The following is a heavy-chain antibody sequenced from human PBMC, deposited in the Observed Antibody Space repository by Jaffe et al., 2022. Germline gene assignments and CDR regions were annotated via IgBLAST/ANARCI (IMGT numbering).Heavy chain of an antibody. CDR1: GGSISSGSYY. J-gene: IGHJ6*04. Sequence: QVQLQESGPGLVKPSQTLSLTCTVSGGSISSGSYYWSWIRQPAGKGLEWIGRVHTSGSTNYNPSLKSRVTISEDTSKNQFSLKLSSVTAADTAVYYCARYCGGCGVDVWGKGTTVTVSS. D-gene: IGHD2-21*01. CDR2: VHTSGST. CDR3: ARYCGGCGVDV. V-gene: IGHV4-61*02.